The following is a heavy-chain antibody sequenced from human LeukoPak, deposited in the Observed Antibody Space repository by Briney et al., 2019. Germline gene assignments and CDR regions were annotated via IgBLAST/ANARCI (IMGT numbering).Heavy chain of an antibody. Sequence: SETLSLTCTVSGGSISSHYWSWIRQPPGKGLEWIGEINHSGSTNYNPSLKSRVTISVDTSKNQFSLKLSSVTAADTAVYYCARGSSGYFQHWGQGTLVTVSS. V-gene: IGHV4-34*01. CDR3: ARGSSGYFQH. CDR2: INHSGST. CDR1: GGSISSHY. J-gene: IGHJ1*01.